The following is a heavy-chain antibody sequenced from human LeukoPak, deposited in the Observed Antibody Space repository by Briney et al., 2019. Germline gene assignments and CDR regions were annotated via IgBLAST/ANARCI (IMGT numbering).Heavy chain of an antibody. CDR2: INPSGGST. V-gene: IGHV1-46*01. D-gene: IGHD6-25*01. Sequence: AASVKVSCKASGYTFTSYYMHWVRQAPGQGLEWMGIINPSGGSTSYVQKFQGIVTMTRDTSTSTVYMELSSLRSEDTAVDYCARGGGSRGWFDPWGQGTLVTVSS. CDR3: ARGGGSRGWFDP. CDR1: GYTFTSYY. J-gene: IGHJ5*02.